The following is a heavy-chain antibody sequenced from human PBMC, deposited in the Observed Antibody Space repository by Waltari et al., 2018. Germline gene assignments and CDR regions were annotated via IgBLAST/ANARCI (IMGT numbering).Heavy chain of an antibody. CDR2: IISSSSYI. V-gene: IGHV3-21*01. D-gene: IGHD6-19*01. CDR1: GFTFSSYS. CDR3: SYSSGWYDDY. J-gene: IGHJ4*02. Sequence: EVQLVESGGGLVKPGGSLRLSCAASGFTFSSYSMNWVRQAPGKGLEWVSSIISSSSYIYYADSGKGRFTISRDNAKNSLYLQMNSLRAEDTAVYYCSYSSGWYDDYWGQGTLVTVSS.